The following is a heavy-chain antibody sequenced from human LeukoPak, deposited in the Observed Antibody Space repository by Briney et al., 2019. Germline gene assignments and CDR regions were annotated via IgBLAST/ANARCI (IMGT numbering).Heavy chain of an antibody. Sequence: SSETLSLTCSVSGDSISSYYWSWIRQPPGKGLEWIGYIYYSGSTNYNPSLKSRVTISVDTSKNQFSLKLSSVTAADTAVYYCARGDFWSGYLHDYWGQGTLVTVSS. CDR1: GDSISSYY. V-gene: IGHV4-59*01. CDR2: IYYSGST. CDR3: ARGDFWSGYLHDY. J-gene: IGHJ4*02. D-gene: IGHD3-3*01.